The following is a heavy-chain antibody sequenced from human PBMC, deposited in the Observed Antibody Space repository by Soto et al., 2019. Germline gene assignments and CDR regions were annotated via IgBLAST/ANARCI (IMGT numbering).Heavy chain of an antibody. CDR2: IYYSGST. D-gene: IGHD3-9*01. Sequence: PSETLSLTCAVSSGSISSSYYWGWIRQPPGKGLEWIGSIYYSGSTYYNPSLKSRVTISVDTSKNQFSLKLSSVTAADTSVYYCARHESSRYFDWLFAYWGQGTLVTVSS. V-gene: IGHV4-39*01. CDR1: SGSISSSYY. CDR3: ARHESSRYFDWLFAY. J-gene: IGHJ4*02.